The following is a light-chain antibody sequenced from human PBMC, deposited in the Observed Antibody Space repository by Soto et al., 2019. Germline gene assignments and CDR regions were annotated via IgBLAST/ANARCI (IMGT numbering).Light chain of an antibody. CDR1: SSDVGGYNY. CDR2: EVS. V-gene: IGLV2-14*01. CDR3: TSYTTSSTLDV. Sequence: QSALTQPASGSGSPGQSITISCTGTSSDVGGYNYVSWYQQHPGKAPTLIIYEVSNRPTGVSNRFSGSKSGHTASLTISGLQSEDEADSFCTSYTTSSTLDVFGTGTKVTVL. J-gene: IGLJ1*01.